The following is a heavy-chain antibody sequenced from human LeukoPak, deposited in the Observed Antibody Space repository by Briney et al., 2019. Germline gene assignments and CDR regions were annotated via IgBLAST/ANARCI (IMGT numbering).Heavy chain of an antibody. D-gene: IGHD5-12*01. CDR1: GGSFSGYY. Sequence: SETLSLTCAVYGGSFSGYYWSWIRQPPGKGLEWIGEINHSGSTNYNPSLKSRVTISVDTSKNQFSLKLSSVTAADTAVYYCARYSGYDQDYFDYWGQGTLVTVSS. CDR2: INHSGST. J-gene: IGHJ4*02. CDR3: ARYSGYDQDYFDY. V-gene: IGHV4-34*01.